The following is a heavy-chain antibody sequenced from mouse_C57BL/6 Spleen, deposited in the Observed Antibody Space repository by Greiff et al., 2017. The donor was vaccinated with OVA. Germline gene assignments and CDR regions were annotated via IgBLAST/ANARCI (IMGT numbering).Heavy chain of an antibody. V-gene: IGHV1-42*01. CDR1: GYSFTGYY. CDR3: ARYNYDGYYWYFDV. D-gene: IGHD2-3*01. Sequence: EVQLKESGPELVKPGASVKISCKASGYSFTGYYMNWVKQSPEKSLEWIGEINPSTGGTTYNQKFKAKATLTVDKSSSTAYMQLKSLTSEDSAVYYCARYNYDGYYWYFDVWGTGTTVTVSS. CDR2: INPSTGGT. J-gene: IGHJ1*03.